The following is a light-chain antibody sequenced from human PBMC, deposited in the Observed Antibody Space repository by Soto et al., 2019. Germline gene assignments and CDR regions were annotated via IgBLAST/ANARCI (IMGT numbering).Light chain of an antibody. CDR1: QAIRTD. J-gene: IGKJ3*01. CDR3: LQHNNYPFT. V-gene: IGKV1-6*01. CDR2: AAS. Sequence: ALQMTQSPSSLSASVGDTVTITCRASQAIRTDLAWYQQKPGKAPKLLIYAASNLYSGVPSRFSGGGSGTDFILTVSSLQPEDFATYYCLQHNNYPFTFGPGTKVAIK.